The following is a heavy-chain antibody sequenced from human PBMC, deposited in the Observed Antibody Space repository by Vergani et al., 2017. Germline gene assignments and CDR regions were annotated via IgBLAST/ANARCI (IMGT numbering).Heavy chain of an antibody. V-gene: IGHV5-51*03. J-gene: IGHJ1*01. CDR3: ARPGLVVGFQH. CDR1: GYSFNSYW. Sequence: EVQLVQSGAEVKKPGESLKISCKGSGYSFNSYWIGWVRQMPGKGLEWMGIINPDDSHIRYRPSFQGQVTISADKSTSTAYLQWSSLKASDTAIYYCARPGLVVGFQHWGQGTLVTVSS. D-gene: IGHD3-22*01. CDR2: INPDDSHI.